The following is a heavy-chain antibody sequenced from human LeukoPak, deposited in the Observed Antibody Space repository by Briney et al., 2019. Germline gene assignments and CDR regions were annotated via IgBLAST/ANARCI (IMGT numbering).Heavy chain of an antibody. Sequence: GASVKVSCKASGYTFTSYAMHWVRQAPGQRLEWMGWINAGNGNTKYSQEFQGRVTITRDTSASTAYMELSSLRSEDMAVYYCAREGDLNWDFDYWGQGTLVTVSS. CDR1: GYTFTSYA. CDR3: AREGDLNWDFDY. V-gene: IGHV1-3*03. CDR2: INAGNGNT. D-gene: IGHD7-27*01. J-gene: IGHJ4*02.